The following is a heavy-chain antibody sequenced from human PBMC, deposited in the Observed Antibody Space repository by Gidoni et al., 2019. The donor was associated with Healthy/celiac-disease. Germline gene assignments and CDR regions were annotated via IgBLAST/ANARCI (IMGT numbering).Heavy chain of an antibody. Sequence: QVQLVQSGAEVKKPGASVKVSCKASGYTFTSYYMHWVRQAPGQGLEWMGIINPSGGSTSYAQKFQGRVTMTRDTSTSTVYMELSSLRSEDTAVYYCAREVIVGAIIYYYGMDVWGQGTTVTVSS. D-gene: IGHD1-26*01. CDR3: AREVIVGAIIYYYGMDV. J-gene: IGHJ6*02. CDR2: INPSGGST. CDR1: GYTFTSYY. V-gene: IGHV1-46*01.